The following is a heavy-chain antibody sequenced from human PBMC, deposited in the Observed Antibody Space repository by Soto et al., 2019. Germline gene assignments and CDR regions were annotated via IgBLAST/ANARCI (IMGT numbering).Heavy chain of an antibody. CDR2: ISAYNGNT. CDR3: ARDFVVIAVAGTEFDY. D-gene: IGHD6-19*01. CDR1: GYTFTSHG. V-gene: IGHV1-18*01. Sequence: GASVKVSCKASGYTFTSHGIRWVRQAPGQGLEWMGWISAYNGNTNYAQKLQGRVTMTTDTSASTAYRELRSLRSDDTAVYYCARDFVVIAVAGTEFDYWGQGTLVTVSS. J-gene: IGHJ4*02.